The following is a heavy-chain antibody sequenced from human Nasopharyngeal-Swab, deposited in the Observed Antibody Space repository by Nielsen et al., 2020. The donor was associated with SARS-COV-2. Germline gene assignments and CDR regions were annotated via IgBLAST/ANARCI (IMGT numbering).Heavy chain of an antibody. CDR2: IYTSGST. J-gene: IGHJ5*02. D-gene: IGHD3-3*01. Sequence: SETLSLTCTVSGGSISSYSWSWIRQPAGKGLEWIGRIYTSGSTNYNPSLKSRVTMSVDTSKNQFSLKLSSVTAADTAVYYCARERFWSGLNWFDPWGQGTLVTVSS. CDR1: GGSISSYS. V-gene: IGHV4-4*07. CDR3: ARERFWSGLNWFDP.